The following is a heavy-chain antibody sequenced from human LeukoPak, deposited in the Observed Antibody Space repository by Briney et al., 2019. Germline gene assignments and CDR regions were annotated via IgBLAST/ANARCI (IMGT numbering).Heavy chain of an antibody. CDR1: GESFSAYS. CDR2: INHSGST. CDR3: ARAMAGGAVADNWFDP. V-gene: IGHV4-34*01. Sequence: SETLSLTCAVYGESFSAYSWNWIRQSPGKGLEWIGEINHSGSTNYNPSLKSRVTISVDTSKNQFSLKLSSVTAADTAVYYCARAMAGGAVADNWFDPWGQGTLVTVSS. D-gene: IGHD6-19*01. J-gene: IGHJ5*02.